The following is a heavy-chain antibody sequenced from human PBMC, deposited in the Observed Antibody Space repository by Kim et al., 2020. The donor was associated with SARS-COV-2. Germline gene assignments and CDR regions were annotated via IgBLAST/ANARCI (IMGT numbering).Heavy chain of an antibody. CDR1: GFTFSSYE. CDR3: ARGPNYSPFDY. J-gene: IGHJ4*02. V-gene: IGHV3-48*03. CDR2: IIGSGTTI. D-gene: IGHD4-4*01. Sequence: GGSLRLSCTASGFTFSSYEMNWVRQAPGKGLEWVSYIIGSGTTIYYADSVRGRFTISRDNDKNSLFLQMNSLRAEDTAVYYCARGPNYSPFDYWGQVTL.